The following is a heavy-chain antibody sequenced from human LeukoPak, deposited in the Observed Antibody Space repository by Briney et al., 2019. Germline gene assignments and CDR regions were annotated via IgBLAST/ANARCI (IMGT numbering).Heavy chain of an antibody. J-gene: IGHJ4*02. CDR1: GGVFTTYA. CDR3: TIIPNVILFTHYFEY. D-gene: IGHD2-21*01. CDR2: IIPFLGTT. V-gene: IGHV1-69*11. Sequence: SVKVSCKASGGVFTTYAVSWVRQAPGQGLEWMGSIIPFLGTTNYAQKFQGRVTITADEPTRTAYMELTYVRSDDTAVYYCTIIPNVILFTHYFEYWGQGTLVTVSS.